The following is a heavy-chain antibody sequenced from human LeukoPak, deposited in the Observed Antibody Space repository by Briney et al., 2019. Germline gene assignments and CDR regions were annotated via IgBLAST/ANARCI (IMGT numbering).Heavy chain of an antibody. Sequence: GGSLRLSCAASGFTFSSYGMHWVRQAPGKGLEWVAVISYDGSNKYYADSVKGRFTISRDNSKNTLYLQMNSLRAEDTAVYYCARGDSSGYYYVDYWGQGTLVTVSS. V-gene: IGHV3-30*03. J-gene: IGHJ4*02. CDR2: ISYDGSNK. CDR1: GFTFSSYG. CDR3: ARGDSSGYYYVDY. D-gene: IGHD3-22*01.